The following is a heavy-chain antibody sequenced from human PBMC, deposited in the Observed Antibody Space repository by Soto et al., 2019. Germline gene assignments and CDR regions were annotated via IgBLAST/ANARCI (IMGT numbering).Heavy chain of an antibody. CDR2: IKNKANSYGT. J-gene: IGHJ4*02. V-gene: IGHV3-72*01. CDR1: GFTFSDQY. D-gene: IGHD2-21*01. Sequence: EVQLVESGGALVQPGRSLRLSCTASGFTFSDQYMDWLPQAPGKGQEWVCRIKNKANSYGTEYAASVKGRFSISRDDSTNSIYVQMNSLETEDAAVYYCARGGPSSAYLRSRPHDHWGQGGLVTVSS. CDR3: ARGGPSSAYLRSRPHDH.